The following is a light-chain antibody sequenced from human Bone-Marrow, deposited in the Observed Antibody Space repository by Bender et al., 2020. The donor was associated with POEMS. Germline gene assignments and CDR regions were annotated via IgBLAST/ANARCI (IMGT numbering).Light chain of an antibody. Sequence: QSVLTQPPSVSGAPGQRVTISCTVGTNYDVHWYQQIPGSAPKLLIYGNIYRPSGVPDRFSGSKSGSSASLTITGLQADDEADYYCSSYTTSATVLFGGGTKLTVL. CDR2: GNI. CDR1: GTNYD. CDR3: SSYTTSATVL. V-gene: IGLV1-40*01. J-gene: IGLJ2*01.